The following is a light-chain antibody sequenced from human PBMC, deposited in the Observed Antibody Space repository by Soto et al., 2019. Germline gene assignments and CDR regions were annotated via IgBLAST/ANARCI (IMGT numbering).Light chain of an antibody. CDR2: GAS. J-gene: IGKJ3*01. Sequence: EIVMTQSPTTLSVSPGERATLSCRDSQSVRDNLAWYQQKPGQAPRLLIYGASTRATGIPARFSGSGSGTEFTLTISSLQSEDFAVYYCQYYDSWPPLFGPGTKVDIK. CDR3: QYYDSWPPL. CDR1: QSVRDN. V-gene: IGKV3-15*01.